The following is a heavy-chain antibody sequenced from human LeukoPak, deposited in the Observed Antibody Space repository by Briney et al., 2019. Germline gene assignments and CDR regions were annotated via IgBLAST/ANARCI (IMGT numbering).Heavy chain of an antibody. J-gene: IGHJ4*02. CDR3: ANSPVWSGYSPRDY. CDR1: GFTFSSYE. Sequence: PGGSLRLSCAASGFTFSSYEMNWVRQAPGKGLEWVSYISSSGSTIYYADSVKGRFTISRDNAKNSQYLQMNSLRAEDTAVYYCANSPVWSGYSPRDYWGQGTLVTVSS. V-gene: IGHV3-48*03. CDR2: ISSSGSTI. D-gene: IGHD3-3*01.